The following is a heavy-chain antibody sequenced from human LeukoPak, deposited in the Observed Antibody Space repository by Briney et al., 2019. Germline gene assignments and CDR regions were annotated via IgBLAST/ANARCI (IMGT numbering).Heavy chain of an antibody. Sequence: GGSLRLSCAASGFTFRSYWMTWVRQAPGKGLEWVANIKQDGSEKYYVDSVKGRFTISRDNAKNSLYLQMNSLGAEDTAVYYCARPNYYDSSGFPHALDIWGQGTMVTVSS. CDR1: GFTFRSYW. V-gene: IGHV3-7*05. D-gene: IGHD3-22*01. J-gene: IGHJ3*02. CDR3: ARPNYYDSSGFPHALDI. CDR2: IKQDGSEK.